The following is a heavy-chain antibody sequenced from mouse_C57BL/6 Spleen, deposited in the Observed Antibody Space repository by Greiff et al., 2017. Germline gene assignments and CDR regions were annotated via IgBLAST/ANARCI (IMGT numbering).Heavy chain of an antibody. V-gene: IGHV3-6*01. CDR1: GYSITSGYY. CDR3: ARILRGYFDY. Sequence: EVKLMESGPGLVKPSQSLSLTCSVTGYSITSGYYWNWIRQFPGNKLEWMGYISYDGSNNYNPSLKNRISITRDTSKNQFFLKLNSVTTEDTATYYCARILRGYFDYWGQGTTLTVSS. CDR2: ISYDGSN. J-gene: IGHJ2*01. D-gene: IGHD1-1*01.